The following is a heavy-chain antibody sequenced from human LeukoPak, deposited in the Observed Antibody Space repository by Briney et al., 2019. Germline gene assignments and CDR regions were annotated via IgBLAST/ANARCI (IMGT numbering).Heavy chain of an antibody. Sequence: GGSLRLSCAASGFTFTSYSMSWVRQAPGKGLEWVSYISSSGSTIYYADSVKGRFTISRDNAKNSLYLQMNSLRAEDTAVYYCAKETGLDAFDIWGQGTMVTVSS. CDR3: AKETGLDAFDI. V-gene: IGHV3-11*01. CDR1: GFTFTSYS. D-gene: IGHD1-14*01. J-gene: IGHJ3*02. CDR2: ISSSGSTI.